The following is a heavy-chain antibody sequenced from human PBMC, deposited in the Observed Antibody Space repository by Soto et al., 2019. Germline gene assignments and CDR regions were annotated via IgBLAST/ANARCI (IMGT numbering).Heavy chain of an antibody. CDR2: IYYSGST. J-gene: IGHJ4*02. CDR3: AREGNLGRWLQPLDF. D-gene: IGHD5-12*01. V-gene: IGHV4-39*07. CDR1: GGSISSSSYY. Sequence: PSETLSLTCTVSGGSISSSSYYWGWIRQPPGKGLEWIGYIYYSGSTYYNPSLKSRVTISVDTSKNQFSLRLISVTAADTAKYFCAREGNLGRWLQPLDFWGQGTLVTVSS.